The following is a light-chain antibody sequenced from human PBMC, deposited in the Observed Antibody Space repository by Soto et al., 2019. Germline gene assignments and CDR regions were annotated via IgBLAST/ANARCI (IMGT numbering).Light chain of an antibody. J-gene: IGLJ2*01. Sequence: QSALTQPPSVSGSPGQSVTITCTGTSSDVGTYNRVSWYQQPPGTAPKLIIYEVNNRPSGVPDRFSGSKSGNTASLTISGLQAEDEADYHCSFYTTSSSRVVFGGGTQLTVL. CDR2: EVN. CDR1: SSDVGTYNR. V-gene: IGLV2-18*01. CDR3: SFYTTSSSRVV.